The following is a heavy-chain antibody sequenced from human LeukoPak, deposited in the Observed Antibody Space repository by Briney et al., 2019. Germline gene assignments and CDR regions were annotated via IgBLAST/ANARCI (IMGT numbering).Heavy chain of an antibody. CDR1: GGSISSYY. V-gene: IGHV4-59*01. D-gene: IGHD5-24*01. J-gene: IGHJ3*02. Sequence: SETLSLTCTVSGGSISSYYWSWIRQPPGKGLEWIGYIYYSGSTSYNPSLRSGVTISVDTSKNQFSLKLYSVTAADTAVYYCARAGTLQSNPSAFDIWGQGTMVTVSS. CDR3: ARAGTLQSNPSAFDI. CDR2: IYYSGST.